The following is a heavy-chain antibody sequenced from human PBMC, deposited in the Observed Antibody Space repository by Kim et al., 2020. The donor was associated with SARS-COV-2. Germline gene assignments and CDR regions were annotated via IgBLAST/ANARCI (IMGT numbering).Heavy chain of an antibody. CDR2: ISSSSSYI. CDR3: ARGGTYCSGGSCSSGY. J-gene: IGHJ4*02. Sequence: GGSLRLSCAASGFTFSSYSMNWVRQAPGKGLEWVSSISSSSSYIYYADSVKGRFTISRDNAKNSLYLQMNSLRAEDTAVYYCARGGTYCSGGSCSSGYWGQGTLVTVSS. D-gene: IGHD2-15*01. CDR1: GFTFSSYS. V-gene: IGHV3-21*01.